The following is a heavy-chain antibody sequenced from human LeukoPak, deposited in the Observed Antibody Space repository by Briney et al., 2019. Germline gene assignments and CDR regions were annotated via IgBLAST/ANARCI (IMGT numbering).Heavy chain of an antibody. Sequence: SQTLSLTCAISGDXVSSNSAAWNWIRQSPSRGLEWPGRTYYRSKWYNDYAVSVKSRITINPDTSKNQFSLQLNSVTPEDTAVYYCARAGAGTRGNWFDPWGQGTLVTVSS. D-gene: IGHD1/OR15-1a*01. CDR2: TYYRSKWYN. V-gene: IGHV6-1*01. J-gene: IGHJ5*02. CDR1: GDXVSSNSAA. CDR3: ARAGAGTRGNWFDP.